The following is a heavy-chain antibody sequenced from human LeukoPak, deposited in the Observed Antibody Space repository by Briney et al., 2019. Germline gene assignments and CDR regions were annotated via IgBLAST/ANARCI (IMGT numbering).Heavy chain of an antibody. J-gene: IGHJ6*02. Sequence: HPGGSLRLSCAASGFTFSSYAMSWVRQAPGKGLEWVSAISGSGGSTYYADSVKGRFTISRDNSKNTLYLQMNSLRAEDTAVYYCAKTYYYGSGSYYNPYYYYGMDVWGQGTTVTVSS. CDR3: AKTYYYGSGSYYNPYYYYGMDV. V-gene: IGHV3-23*01. CDR2: ISGSGGST. CDR1: GFTFSSYA. D-gene: IGHD3-10*01.